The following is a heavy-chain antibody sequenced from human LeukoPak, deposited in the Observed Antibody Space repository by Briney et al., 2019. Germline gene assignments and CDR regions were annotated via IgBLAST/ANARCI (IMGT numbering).Heavy chain of an antibody. D-gene: IGHD3-10*01. CDR2: IRPDGRET. V-gene: IGHV3-74*01. CDR3: GRDAVLRSGSVDY. CDR1: GFTFTARW. Sequence: PGGSLRLSCAASGFTFTARWMHWVRQAPGKGLVWVSRIRPDGRETNHAGSVKGRFTISRDNAKNTLYLQMNSLGDEDTAVYFCGRDAVLRSGSVDYWGQGVLVTVSS. J-gene: IGHJ4*02.